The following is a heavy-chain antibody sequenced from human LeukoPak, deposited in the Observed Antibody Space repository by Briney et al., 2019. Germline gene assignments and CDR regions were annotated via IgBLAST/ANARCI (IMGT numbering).Heavy chain of an antibody. V-gene: IGHV3-66*01. CDR3: ARDRAVAGFDY. J-gene: IGHJ4*02. Sequence: PGGSLRLSCAASGFTVSSNYMSWVRQAPGKGLEWVSVIYSGGSTYYADSVKGRFTISRDNSKNTLYLQMNSLRAEDTAVYYCARDRAVAGFDYWGQGTLVTVSS. D-gene: IGHD6-19*01. CDR1: GFTVSSNY. CDR2: IYSGGST.